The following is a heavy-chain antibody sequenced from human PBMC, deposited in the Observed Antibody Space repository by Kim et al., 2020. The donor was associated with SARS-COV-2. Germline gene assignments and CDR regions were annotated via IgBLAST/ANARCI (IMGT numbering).Heavy chain of an antibody. CDR1: GYTFTSYG. CDR3: ARAYYDYVGAAPLTFYYYYMDV. Sequence: ASVKVSCKASGYTFTSYGISWVRQAPGQGLEWMGWISAYNGNTNYAQKLQGRVTMTTDTSTSTAYMELRSLRSDDTAVYYCARAYYDYVGAAPLTFYYYYMDVWGKGTTVTVSS. J-gene: IGHJ6*03. V-gene: IGHV1-18*01. D-gene: IGHD3-16*01. CDR2: ISAYNGNT.